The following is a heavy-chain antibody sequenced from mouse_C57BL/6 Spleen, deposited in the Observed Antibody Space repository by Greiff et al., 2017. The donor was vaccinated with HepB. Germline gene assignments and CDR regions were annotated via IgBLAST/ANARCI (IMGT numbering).Heavy chain of an antibody. CDR1: GFSLTSYG. J-gene: IGHJ3*01. D-gene: IGHD2-4*01. V-gene: IGHV2-2*01. CDR3: ARPIYYDFDGVFAY. Sequence: VQLQQSGPGLVQPSQSLSITCTVSGFSLTSYGVHWVRQSPGKGLEWLGVIWSGGSTDYNAAFISRLSISKDNSKSKVFFKMNSLQADVTAIYYCARPIYYDFDGVFAYWGQGPLVTVSA. CDR2: IWSGGST.